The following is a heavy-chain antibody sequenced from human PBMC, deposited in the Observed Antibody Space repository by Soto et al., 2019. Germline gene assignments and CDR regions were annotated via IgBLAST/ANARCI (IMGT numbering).Heavy chain of an antibody. CDR3: AKEGNRGRGSDY. CDR1: GFTFRNYV. V-gene: IGHV3-23*01. Sequence: GGSLRLSCAASGFTFRNYVLRWVRQAPGKGLEWVSAISGTGGSTYYADSVKGRFTISRDNSKNTLYVQMNSLRVEETALYYCAKEGNRGRGSDYWGHGTLVTVSS. J-gene: IGHJ4*01. CDR2: ISGTGGST. D-gene: IGHD3-10*01.